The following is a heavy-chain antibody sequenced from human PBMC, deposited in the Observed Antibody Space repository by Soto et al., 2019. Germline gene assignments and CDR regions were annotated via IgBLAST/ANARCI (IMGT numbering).Heavy chain of an antibody. CDR3: ARDKITGLFDY. CDR1: GGSFSGYY. Sequence: SETLSLTCAVYGGSFSGYYWTWIRQPPGTGLEWIGEINHSGSTNYNPSLKSRVTISVDTSKNQFSQKLTSVTAADTAVYYCARDKITGLFDYWGQGTLVT. CDR2: INHSGST. J-gene: IGHJ4*02. D-gene: IGHD2-8*02. V-gene: IGHV4-34*01.